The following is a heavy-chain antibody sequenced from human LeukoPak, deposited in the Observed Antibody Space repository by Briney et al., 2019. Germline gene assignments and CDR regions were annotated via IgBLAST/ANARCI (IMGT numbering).Heavy chain of an antibody. CDR1: GFTFSNYS. Sequence: GGSLRLSCEASGFTFSNYSMNWVRQAPGKGLEWVSYISTSSSTIHYADFVKGRFTTSRDSAQNSLFLQMNSLRAEDTAVYYCARDYGVGGDYERYFDLWGRGTLVTVSS. D-gene: IGHD2-21*02. CDR2: ISTSSSTI. J-gene: IGHJ2*01. V-gene: IGHV3-48*01. CDR3: ARDYGVGGDYERYFDL.